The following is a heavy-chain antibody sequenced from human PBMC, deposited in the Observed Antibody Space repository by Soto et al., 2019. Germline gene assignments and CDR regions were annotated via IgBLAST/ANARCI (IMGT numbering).Heavy chain of an antibody. V-gene: IGHV3-23*01. D-gene: IGHD3-22*01. CDR2: ISGSGGRT. Sequence: EVQLLESGGGLVQPGGSLRLSCAASGFTCSSYTMSWVRQAPGKGLELVSAISGSGGRTYYADSVKGRFTISRDKSKHTLYLQMNSLRAEDTAVYYCAALIVVVMYPDYWRQAALVTVSS. J-gene: IGHJ4*02. CDR3: AALIVVVMYPDY. CDR1: GFTCSSYT.